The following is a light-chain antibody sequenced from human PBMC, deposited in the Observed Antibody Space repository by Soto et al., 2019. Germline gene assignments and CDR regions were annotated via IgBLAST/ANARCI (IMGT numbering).Light chain of an antibody. V-gene: IGKV4-1*01. CDR1: QSILYSSNNKNH. CDR2: WAS. Sequence: DIVMTQSPDSLAVSLGERATINCKSSQSILYSSNNKNHLAWYQQKAGQPPKLLIYWASTRESGVPDRFSGSGSGTDFTLTISSLQAVDVAVYYCQQYYTTPWTFGQGTKVEIK. J-gene: IGKJ1*01. CDR3: QQYYTTPWT.